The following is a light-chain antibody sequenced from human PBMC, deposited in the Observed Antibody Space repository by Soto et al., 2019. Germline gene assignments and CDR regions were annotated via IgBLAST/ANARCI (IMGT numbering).Light chain of an antibody. Sequence: QTVVTQPPSVSGAPGQRVTISCTGSSSNIGAGYDVNWYQQLPGRAPKLLIYGNTNRPSGVPDRFSGSKSGTSASLAITGIQAEYEADYDCLSFDSSLSVVFGGGTKLTVL. CDR2: GNT. CDR1: SSNIGAGYD. J-gene: IGLJ2*01. CDR3: LSFDSSLSVV. V-gene: IGLV1-40*01.